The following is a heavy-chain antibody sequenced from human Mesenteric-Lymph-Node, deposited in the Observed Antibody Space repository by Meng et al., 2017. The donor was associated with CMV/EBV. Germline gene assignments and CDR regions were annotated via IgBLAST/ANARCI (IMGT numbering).Heavy chain of an antibody. CDR3: TRSFVEGSAPDY. J-gene: IGHJ4*02. CDR1: GFTVSTNY. D-gene: IGHD1-1*01. CDR2: IYGGSASSYYDGST. V-gene: IGHV3-66*02. Sequence: GESLKISCAVSGFTVSTNYMTWVRQAPGKGLEWVSIIYGGSASSYYDGSTYYADSVRGRFTISRDSSRNTLCLQMNSLRPEDTAVYYCTRSFVEGSAPDYWGQGTLVTVSS.